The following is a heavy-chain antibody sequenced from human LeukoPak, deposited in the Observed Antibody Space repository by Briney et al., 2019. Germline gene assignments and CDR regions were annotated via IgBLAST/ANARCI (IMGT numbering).Heavy chain of an antibody. CDR2: ISSSSSYT. D-gene: IGHD5-18*01. CDR3: ARKAIRGYVDY. Sequence: GGSLRLSCAASGFTFSDYYMSWIRQAPGEGLEWVSYISSSSSYTNYADSVKGRFTISRDNAKNSLYLQMNSLRAEDTAVYYCARKAIRGYVDYWGQGTLVTVSS. V-gene: IGHV3-11*06. J-gene: IGHJ4*02. CDR1: GFTFSDYY.